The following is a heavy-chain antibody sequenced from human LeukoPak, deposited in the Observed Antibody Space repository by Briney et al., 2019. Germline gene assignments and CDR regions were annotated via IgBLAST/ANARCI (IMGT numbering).Heavy chain of an antibody. D-gene: IGHD2-2*01. J-gene: IGHJ4*02. CDR1: GGTFSSYA. CDR3: AREPLGVVPAAIHY. V-gene: IGHV1-69*05. CDR2: IIPIFGTA. Sequence: SVKVSCKASGGTFSSYAISWVRQAPGQGLEWMGRIIPIFGTANYAQKFQGRVTITTDESTSTAYMELSSLRAEATAVYYCAREPLGVVPAAIHYWGQGTLVTVSS.